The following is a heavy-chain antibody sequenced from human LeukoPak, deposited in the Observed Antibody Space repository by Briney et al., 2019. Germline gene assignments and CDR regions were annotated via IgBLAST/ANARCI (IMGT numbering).Heavy chain of an antibody. Sequence: GGSLRLSCAASGFTFSSYSMNWVRQAPGKGLEWVSSISSSSSYIYYADSVKGRFTISRDNAKNSLYLQMNSLRAEDTAVYYCAKDKLTYCGGDCSAAFDIWGQGTMVTVSS. D-gene: IGHD2-21*01. V-gene: IGHV3-21*04. J-gene: IGHJ3*02. CDR2: ISSSSSYI. CDR1: GFTFSSYS. CDR3: AKDKLTYCGGDCSAAFDI.